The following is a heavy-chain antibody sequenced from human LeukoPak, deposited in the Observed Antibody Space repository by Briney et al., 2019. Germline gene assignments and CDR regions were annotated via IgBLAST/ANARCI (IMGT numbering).Heavy chain of an antibody. Sequence: GGSLRLSCAASGLTVSYNYMNWVRQAPGKGLEWVSVVYKGDSTHFADSVKGRFTISRDNSKNTVYLQMNSLRAEDTAVYCCARAIVGSNWYESYFDFWGQGTQVTVSS. V-gene: IGHV3-66*01. D-gene: IGHD2-21*01. J-gene: IGHJ4*02. CDR3: ARAIVGSNWYESYFDF. CDR2: VYKGDST. CDR1: GLTVSYNY.